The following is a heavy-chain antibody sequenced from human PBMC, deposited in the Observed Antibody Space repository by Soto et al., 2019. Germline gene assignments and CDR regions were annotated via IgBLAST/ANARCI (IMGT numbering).Heavy chain of an antibody. Sequence: QVQLVQSGAEVKKPGSSVKVSCKASGGSFNSYPISWVRQAPGQGLECWGRIIPNFGISTYEQSFQGSVTFTAAKSTNTVDMELSSMRYEDTAVYYCARDGSTTVGATTDYFRYWGQGSLVTVSS. J-gene: IGHJ4*02. CDR1: GGSFNSYP. V-gene: IGHV1-69*04. CDR2: IIPNFGIS. D-gene: IGHD1-26*01. CDR3: ARDGSTTVGATTDYFRY.